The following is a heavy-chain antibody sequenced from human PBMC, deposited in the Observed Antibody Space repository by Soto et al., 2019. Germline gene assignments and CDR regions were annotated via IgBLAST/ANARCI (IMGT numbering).Heavy chain of an antibody. CDR3: AKDPYGVYNWNYDWFDP. J-gene: IGHJ5*02. Sequence: GGSLRLSCAASGFTFGSYAMSWVRQAPGKGLEWVSAISGSGGSTYYADSVKGRFTISRDNSKNTLYLQMNSLRAEDTAVYYCAKDPYGVYNWNYDWFDPWGQGPLVTVSS. CDR1: GFTFGSYA. CDR2: ISGSGGST. D-gene: IGHD1-7*01. V-gene: IGHV3-23*01.